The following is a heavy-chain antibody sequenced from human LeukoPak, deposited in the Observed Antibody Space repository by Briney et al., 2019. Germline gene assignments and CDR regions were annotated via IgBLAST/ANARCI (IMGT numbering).Heavy chain of an antibody. D-gene: IGHD4-23*01. CDR3: ARGWLAETMVVTPYNY. J-gene: IGHJ4*02. V-gene: IGHV1-69*13. CDR2: IIPIFGTA. CDR1: GGTFSSYA. Sequence: SVKVSCKASGGTFSSYAISWVRQAPGQGLEWMGGIIPIFGTANYAQKFQDRVTITAVESMSTVYMELSSLRSEGTAVYYCARGWLAETMVVTPYNYWGQGILVTVSS.